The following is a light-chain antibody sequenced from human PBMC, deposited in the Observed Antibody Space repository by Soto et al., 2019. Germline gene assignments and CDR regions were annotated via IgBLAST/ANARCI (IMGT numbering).Light chain of an antibody. CDR3: QQSYSTPQRT. V-gene: IGKV1-39*01. J-gene: IGKJ1*01. Sequence: DIQMTQSPSSLSASVGDGVTITCRASQSIVTYLNWYLQKPGKAPKLLIYAASNLQSGVPSRFSGSGSGTDFTLTISSLQPEDFATYYCQQSYSTPQRTFGQGTKVDIK. CDR2: AAS. CDR1: QSIVTY.